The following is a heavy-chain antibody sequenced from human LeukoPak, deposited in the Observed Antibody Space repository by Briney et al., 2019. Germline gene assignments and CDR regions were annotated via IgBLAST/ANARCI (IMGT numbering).Heavy chain of an antibody. Sequence: PGGSLRLSCAASGFTFSSYGMHWVRQAPGKRLEWVAVISYDGSNKYYADSVKGRFTISRDNAKNTLYLQMNSLRAEDTAVYYCARNRITLVRGVTYDYWGQGTLVTVSS. J-gene: IGHJ4*02. CDR2: ISYDGSNK. V-gene: IGHV3-30*03. CDR3: ARNRITLVRGVTYDY. D-gene: IGHD3-10*01. CDR1: GFTFSSYG.